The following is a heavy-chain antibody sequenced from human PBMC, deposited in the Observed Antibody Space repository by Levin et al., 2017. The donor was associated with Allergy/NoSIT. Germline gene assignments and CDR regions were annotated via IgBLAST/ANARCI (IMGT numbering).Heavy chain of an antibody. CDR1: GFTVSSNY. J-gene: IGHJ6*03. V-gene: IGHV3-53*01. Sequence: PGGSLRLSCTASGFTVSSNYINWVRQAPGKGLEWVSVIYSSGNTYYADSVKGRFTISRDDSKNTLYLQMNSLRPEDTAVYYCASSSGTLYQYYYMDVWGKGTTVTVSS. CDR2: IYSSGNT. D-gene: IGHD2-2*01. CDR3: ASSSGTLYQYYYMDV.